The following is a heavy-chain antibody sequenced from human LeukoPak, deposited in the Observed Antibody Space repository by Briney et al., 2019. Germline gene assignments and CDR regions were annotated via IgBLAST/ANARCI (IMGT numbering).Heavy chain of an antibody. Sequence: GGSLRLSCAGSGFIFSNSEMNWVRQAPGKGLEWVSYISSDSSSRHYIDSVKGRFTIFRDNARNSLYLQMNSLRAEDTAVYYCTRDPPNAWGQGTLVTVSS. CDR2: ISSDSSSR. D-gene: IGHD2-8*01. V-gene: IGHV3-48*03. J-gene: IGHJ5*02. CDR1: GFIFSNSE. CDR3: TRDPPNA.